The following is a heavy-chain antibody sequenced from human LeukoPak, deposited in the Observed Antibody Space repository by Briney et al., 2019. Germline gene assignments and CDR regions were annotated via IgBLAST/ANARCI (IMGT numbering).Heavy chain of an antibody. J-gene: IGHJ4*02. CDR1: GGSISSYY. CDR2: IYYSGST. Sequence: SETLSLTCTVSGGSISSYYWSWIRQPPGEGLEWIGYIYYSGSTNYNPSLKSRVTISVDTSKNQFSLKLSSVTAADTAVYYCARVYSSPFDYWGQGTLVTVSS. V-gene: IGHV4-59*01. D-gene: IGHD6-6*01. CDR3: ARVYSSPFDY.